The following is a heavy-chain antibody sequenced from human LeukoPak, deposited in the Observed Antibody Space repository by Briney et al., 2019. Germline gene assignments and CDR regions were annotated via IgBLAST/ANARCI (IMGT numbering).Heavy chain of an antibody. D-gene: IGHD4-17*01. CDR2: IYYSGST. J-gene: IGHJ4*02. CDR1: GGSISSYY. V-gene: IGHV4-59*01. CDR3: ARDPHDYGDYVFDY. Sequence: PSETLSLTCTVSGGSISSYYWSWIRQPPGKGPEWIGYIYYSGSTNYNPSLKSRVTISVDTSKNQFSLKLSSVTAADTAVYYCARDPHDYGDYVFDYWGQGTLVTVSS.